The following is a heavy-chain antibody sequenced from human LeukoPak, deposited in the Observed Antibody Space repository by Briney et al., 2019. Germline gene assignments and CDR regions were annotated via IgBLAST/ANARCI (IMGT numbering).Heavy chain of an antibody. J-gene: IGHJ4*02. CDR2: INCGNGKT. Sequence: ASVKVSCKASGYSFTNYAMQWVRHAPGQRLELMGWINCGNGKTKYSKKFQGRVTITRDKSATTAYMDLSSLRSEDTAVYYCARSIWYNRQYYLDCWGQGTLVTVSS. D-gene: IGHD6-13*01. CDR1: GYSFTNYA. V-gene: IGHV1-3*01. CDR3: ARSIWYNRQYYLDC.